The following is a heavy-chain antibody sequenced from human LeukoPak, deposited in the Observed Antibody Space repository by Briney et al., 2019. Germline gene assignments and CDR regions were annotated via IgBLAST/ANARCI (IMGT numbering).Heavy chain of an antibody. D-gene: IGHD3-10*01. J-gene: IGHJ3*01. CDR2: VDPEDAKA. Sequence: ASVTISCTSSGYTFSDYYIHWVRQAPGGGLQWLGRVDPEDAKAVYSENLQGRVTITADSFSDSTYMFLSSLTPEDTAFYYCATSGRASLAFDVWGQGTVTVSS. CDR3: ATSGRASLAFDV. V-gene: IGHV1-69-2*01. CDR1: GYTFSDYY.